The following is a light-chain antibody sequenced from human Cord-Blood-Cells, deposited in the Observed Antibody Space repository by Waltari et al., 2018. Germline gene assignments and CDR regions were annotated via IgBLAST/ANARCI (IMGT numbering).Light chain of an antibody. J-gene: IGKJ2*01. CDR1: QSVSSY. CDR2: DAS. CDR3: QQRSNWPT. Sequence: EIVLTQSPATLSLSPGERATRSCRASQSVSSYLAGYQQKPGQAPGLLIYDASNRATGIPARCSGSGSGTDFTLTISSLEPEDFGFYYCQQRSNWPTFGQGTKLEIK. V-gene: IGKV3-11*01.